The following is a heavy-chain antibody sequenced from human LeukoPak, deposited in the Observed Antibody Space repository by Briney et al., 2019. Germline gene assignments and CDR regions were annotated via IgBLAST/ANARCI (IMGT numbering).Heavy chain of an antibody. V-gene: IGHV3-23*01. CDR2: ISTGGTP. J-gene: IGHJ4*02. Sequence: PGGSLRLSCAASALTFSIYTMASVRQAPGKGLEWVSAISTGGTPYSADSVTGRFTISRDNSKNSLYLQMNSLRTDHTASEDWAECYRAGVYRYLEYSSANWGQGTLVTVSS. CDR1: ALTFSIYT. D-gene: IGHD3-3*01. CDR3: AECYRAGVYRYLEYSSAN.